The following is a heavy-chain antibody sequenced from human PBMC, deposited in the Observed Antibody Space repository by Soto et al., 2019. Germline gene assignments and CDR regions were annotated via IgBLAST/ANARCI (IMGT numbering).Heavy chain of an antibody. D-gene: IGHD5-18*01. V-gene: IGHV4-4*07. CDR1: GGSISSYY. CDR2: IFTSGST. CDR3: ARDLRSGYSYGYHYYYGMDV. Sequence: QVQLQESGPGLVKPSETLSLTCTVSGGSISSYYWSWIRQPAGKGLEWLGRIFTSGSTKYNPSLKSRVTMSVDTSKNQFSLKLSSVTAADTAVYYCARDLRSGYSYGYHYYYGMDVWGQGTTVTVSS. J-gene: IGHJ6*02.